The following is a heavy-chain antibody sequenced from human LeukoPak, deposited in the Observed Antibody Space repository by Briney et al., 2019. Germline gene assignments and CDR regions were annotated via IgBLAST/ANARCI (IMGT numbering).Heavy chain of an antibody. CDR1: GHSLSELS. J-gene: IGHJ4*02. CDR2: FDPVDGET. D-gene: IGHD7-27*01. V-gene: IGHV1-24*01. CDR3: ARDDGRNWGQVGGY. Sequence: ASVKVSCKASGHSLSELSTHWVRQAPGKGLEWMGGFDPVDGETIYAQKFQGRVTMTEDTSTGTAHMELRGLRPDDTAVYYCARDDGRNWGQVGGYWGQGTLVTVSS.